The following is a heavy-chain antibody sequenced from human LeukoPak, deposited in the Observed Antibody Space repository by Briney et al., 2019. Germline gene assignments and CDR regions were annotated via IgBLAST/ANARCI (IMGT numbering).Heavy chain of an antibody. V-gene: IGHV1-18*01. CDR1: GYTFTSYG. CDR2: ISAYNGNT. Sequence: ASVTVSCTASGYTFTSYGISWVRQAPGQGLEWMGWISAYNGNTNYVQKFQGRVTMTTDTSTSTAYMELSRLRSDDTAVYYCARAYSSSWEFDYWGQGTLVTVSS. CDR3: ARAYSSSWEFDY. D-gene: IGHD6-13*01. J-gene: IGHJ4*02.